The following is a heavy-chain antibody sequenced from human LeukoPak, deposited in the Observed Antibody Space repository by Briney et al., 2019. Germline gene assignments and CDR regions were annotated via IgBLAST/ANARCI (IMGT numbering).Heavy chain of an antibody. V-gene: IGHV4-59*12. Sequence: SETLSLTCTVSGGSISTYYWSWIRQSPGKGLEWIGYIYYDGSTNYNPSLKSRVTISVDTSKNQFSLKLSSVTAAETAVYYCAREGDSSGWYADYWGQGTLVTVSS. CDR3: AREGDSSGWYADY. CDR2: IYYDGST. D-gene: IGHD6-19*01. J-gene: IGHJ4*02. CDR1: GGSISTYY.